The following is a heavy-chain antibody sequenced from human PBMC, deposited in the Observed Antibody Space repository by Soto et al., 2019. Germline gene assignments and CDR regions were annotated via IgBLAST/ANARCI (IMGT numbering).Heavy chain of an antibody. CDR2: IIPILGIA. Sequence: QVQLVQSGAEVKKPGSSVKVSCKASGGTFSSYTISWVRQAPGQGLGWMGRIIPILGIANYAQKFQGRVTITADKSTSTAYMELSSLRSEDTAVYYCARETTVTSPLDYWGQGTLVTVSS. D-gene: IGHD4-17*01. J-gene: IGHJ4*02. CDR1: GGTFSSYT. V-gene: IGHV1-69*08. CDR3: ARETTVTSPLDY.